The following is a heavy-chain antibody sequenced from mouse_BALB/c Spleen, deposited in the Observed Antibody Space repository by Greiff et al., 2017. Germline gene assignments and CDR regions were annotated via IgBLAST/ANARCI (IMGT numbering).Heavy chain of an antibody. J-gene: IGHJ1*01. CDR1: GFTFSSYT. CDR2: ISSGGSYT. D-gene: IGHD2-4*01. Sequence: DVMLVESGGGLVKPGGSLKLSCAASGFTFSSYTMSWVRQTPEKRLEWVATISSGGSYTYYPDSVKGRFTISRDNAKNTLYLQMSSLKSEDTAMYYCTRWDDYDANWYFDVWGAGTTVTVSS. CDR3: TRWDDYDANWYFDV. V-gene: IGHV5-6-4*01.